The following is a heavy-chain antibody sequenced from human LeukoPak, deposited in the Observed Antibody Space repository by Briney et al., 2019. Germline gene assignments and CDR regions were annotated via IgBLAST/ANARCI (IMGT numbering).Heavy chain of an antibody. CDR3: ARPTLQTLGA. CDR1: GYTFTDYY. Sequence: GASVKVSCKASGYTFTDYYMHWVRQAPGQGLERMGWINPNSGDTYYAQKFQGRVTMTRDTSISTAYMELSRLRSDDTAFYYCARPTLQTLGAWGQGTLVTVSS. CDR2: INPNSGDT. D-gene: IGHD3-10*01. J-gene: IGHJ5*02. V-gene: IGHV1-2*02.